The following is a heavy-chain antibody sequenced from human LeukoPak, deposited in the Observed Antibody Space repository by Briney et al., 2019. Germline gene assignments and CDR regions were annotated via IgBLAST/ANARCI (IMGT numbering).Heavy chain of an antibody. J-gene: IGHJ6*02. D-gene: IGHD5-12*01. CDR3: ARVGGVIVATATRYYGMDV. CDR1: GGSISSYY. CDR2: IYYSGST. Sequence: PSETLSLTCTVSGGSISSYYWSWIRQPPGKGLEWIGYIYYSGSTNYNPSLKSRVTISVDTSKNQFSLKLSSVTAADTAVYYCARVGGVIVATATRYYGMDVWGQGTTVTVSS. V-gene: IGHV4-59*01.